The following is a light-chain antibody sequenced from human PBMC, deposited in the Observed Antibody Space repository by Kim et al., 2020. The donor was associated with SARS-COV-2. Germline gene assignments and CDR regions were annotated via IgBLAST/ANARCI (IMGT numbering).Light chain of an antibody. V-gene: IGKV3-20*01. CDR3: QQYGSSPMYT. Sequence: LGERATLSWRASQSVSSSYLAWYQQKPGQAPRLLIYAASSRATGIPDRFSGSGSGTDFTLTISRLEPEDFAVYYCQQYGSSPMYTFGQGTKVDIK. J-gene: IGKJ2*01. CDR1: QSVSSSY. CDR2: AAS.